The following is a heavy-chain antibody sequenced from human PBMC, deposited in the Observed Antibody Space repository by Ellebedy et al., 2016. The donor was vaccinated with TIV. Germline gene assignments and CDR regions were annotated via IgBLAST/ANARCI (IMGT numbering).Heavy chain of an antibody. CDR1: GFTFSDYY. V-gene: IGHV3-11*06. CDR3: ARSSGWYYGMDV. D-gene: IGHD6-19*01. J-gene: IGHJ6*02. Sequence: PGGSLRLSCAASGFTFSDYYMSWISQAPGKGLEWVSSISSSSSYIYYADSVKGRFTISRDNAKNSLYLQMNSLRAEDTAVYYCARSSGWYYGMDVWGQGTTVTVSS. CDR2: ISSSSSYI.